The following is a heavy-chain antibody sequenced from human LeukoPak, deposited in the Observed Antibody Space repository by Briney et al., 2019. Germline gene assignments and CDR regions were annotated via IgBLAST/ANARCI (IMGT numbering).Heavy chain of an antibody. V-gene: IGHV3-74*01. Sequence: GGSLRLSYAASGFTFSRYWMHWLRQAPGKGLVWVSRISTDGSTTTYADSVKGRFTISRDNGKNTLYLQMNSLIAEDTAVYYCASYLTSIPSGMDVWGQGTTVTVSS. J-gene: IGHJ6*02. CDR2: ISTDGSTT. CDR1: GFTFSRYW. CDR3: ASYLTSIPSGMDV. D-gene: IGHD2/OR15-2a*01.